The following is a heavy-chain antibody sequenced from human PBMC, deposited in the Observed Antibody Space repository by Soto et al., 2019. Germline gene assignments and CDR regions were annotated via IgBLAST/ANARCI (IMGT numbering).Heavy chain of an antibody. CDR3: ARNRFPAAFDC. CDR1: GYTFTSYA. CDR2: INAGNGNT. J-gene: IGHJ4*02. Sequence: QVQLVQSGAEVKKPGASVKVSCKASGYTFTSYAMHWVRQAPGQRLEWMGWINAGNGNTKYSQKFQGRVTITRDTSASTAYRELSSLRSEDTAVYYCARNRFPAAFDCWGQGTLVTVSS. V-gene: IGHV1-3*01. D-gene: IGHD3-3*01.